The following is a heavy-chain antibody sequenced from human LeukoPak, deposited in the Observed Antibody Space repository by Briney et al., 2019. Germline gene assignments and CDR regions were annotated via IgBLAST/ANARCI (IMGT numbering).Heavy chain of an antibody. D-gene: IGHD3-10*01. J-gene: IGHJ4*02. Sequence: ASVKVSCKASGYTFTSYYMHWVRQAPGQGLEWMGWISAYNGNTNHAQKLQGRVTMTTDTSTSTAYMELRSLRSDDTAVYYCARDQYYYGSGSPKNFDYWGQGTLVTVSS. CDR2: ISAYNGNT. V-gene: IGHV1-18*04. CDR3: ARDQYYYGSGSPKNFDY. CDR1: GYTFTSYY.